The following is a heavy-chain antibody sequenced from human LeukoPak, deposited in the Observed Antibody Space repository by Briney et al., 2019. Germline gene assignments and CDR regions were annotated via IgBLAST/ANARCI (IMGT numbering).Heavy chain of an antibody. D-gene: IGHD4-17*01. CDR2: IYSGGST. CDR1: GFTVSSNY. CDR3: AREGFTVTTTNYYGMDV. Sequence: GGSLRLSCAASGFTVSSNYMSWVRQAPGKGLEWVSVIYSGGSTYYADSVKGRFTISRDNSKNTLYLQMNSLRAEDTAVYYCAREGFTVTTTNYYGMDVWGQGTTVTVSS. V-gene: IGHV3-53*01. J-gene: IGHJ6*02.